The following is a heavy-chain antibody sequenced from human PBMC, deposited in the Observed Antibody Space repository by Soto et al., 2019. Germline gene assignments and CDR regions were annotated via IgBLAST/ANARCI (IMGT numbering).Heavy chain of an antibody. J-gene: IGHJ4*02. V-gene: IGHV3-15*05. CDR2: IKSKTDGETT. CDR1: GFTFNYAW. Sequence: GGSLRLSCAASGFTFNYAWISWVRQAPGKGLEWVGRIKSKTDGETTDYAAPVKGRFTISRDDSKNTLYLQMNSLKTEDTAVYYCTTTRTPHYFDYWGPGTLVTVSS. CDR3: TTTRTPHYFDY.